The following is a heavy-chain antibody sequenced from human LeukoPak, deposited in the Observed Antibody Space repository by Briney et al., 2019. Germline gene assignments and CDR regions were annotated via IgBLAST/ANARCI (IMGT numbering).Heavy chain of an antibody. J-gene: IGHJ3*02. Sequence: KPAESLSLSCPASGVSFSTYCMNWVRQPPGKGLEWVSCISSTSNYIYYADSVQGRFTISRDNTQNSLYLQMNSLRAEDTAMYFCTREGMGRRAFDSWGQGAMVTDSS. D-gene: IGHD3-10*01. CDR1: GVSFSTYC. CDR2: ISSTSNYI. CDR3: TREGMGRRAFDS. V-gene: IGHV3-21*05.